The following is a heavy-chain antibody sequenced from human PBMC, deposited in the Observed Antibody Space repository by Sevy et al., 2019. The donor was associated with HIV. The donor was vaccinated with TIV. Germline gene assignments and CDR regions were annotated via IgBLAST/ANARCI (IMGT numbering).Heavy chain of an antibody. Sequence: GGSLRLSCAASGFAFRGSAIHWVRQASGKGLEWIGRIGSKGNGFATDYVPSVKGRFTISRDDSKKTAYLQMSSLKIDDTAVYYCAGQVGDTVMAIFDYWGQGTLVTVSS. CDR3: AGQVGDTVMAIFDY. D-gene: IGHD1-26*01. J-gene: IGHJ4*02. CDR1: GFAFRGSA. CDR2: IGSKGNGFAT. V-gene: IGHV3-73*01.